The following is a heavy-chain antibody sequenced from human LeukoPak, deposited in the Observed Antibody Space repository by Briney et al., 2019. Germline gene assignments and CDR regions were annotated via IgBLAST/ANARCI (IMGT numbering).Heavy chain of an antibody. V-gene: IGHV1-69*13. D-gene: IGHD6-19*01. Sequence: GASVKVSCKASGGTFSSYAISWVRQAPGQGLEWMGGIIPIFGTANYAQKFQGRVTITADESTSTAYMELSSLRSEDTAVYYCARVSYSSGWPDWYFDLWGHGTLVTVSS. J-gene: IGHJ2*01. CDR3: ARVSYSSGWPDWYFDL. CDR2: IIPIFGTA. CDR1: GGTFSSYA.